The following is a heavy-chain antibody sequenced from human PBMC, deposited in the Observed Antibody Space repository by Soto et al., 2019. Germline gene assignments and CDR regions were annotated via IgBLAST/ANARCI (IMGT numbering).Heavy chain of an antibody. Sequence: SETLSLTCTVSGGTVSSGSYYWSWIRQPPGKGLEWIGYIYYSGSTNYNPSLKSRVTISVDTYKNQFSLKLSSVTAADTAVYYCVRGEVEMATIGWYFDLWGRGTLVTVSS. V-gene: IGHV4-61*01. J-gene: IGHJ2*01. CDR1: GGTVSSGSYY. CDR3: VRGEVEMATIGWYFDL. CDR2: IYYSGST. D-gene: IGHD5-12*01.